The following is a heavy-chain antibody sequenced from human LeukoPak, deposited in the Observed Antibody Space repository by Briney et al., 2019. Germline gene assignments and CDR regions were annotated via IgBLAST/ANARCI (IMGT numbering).Heavy chain of an antibody. J-gene: IGHJ4*02. CDR3: ARRLVTAGITDFFDS. D-gene: IGHD2-2*01. V-gene: IGHV3-23*01. Sequence: GGSLRLSCTASGFTFSDYSMSWVRQAPGAGLEWVSAISPAGDSTTDADSVKGRFTISRDNSKSTLYLQMNGPTAEDTALYYCARRLVTAGITDFFDSWGQGTLVSVSS. CDR2: ISPAGDST. CDR1: GFTFSDYS.